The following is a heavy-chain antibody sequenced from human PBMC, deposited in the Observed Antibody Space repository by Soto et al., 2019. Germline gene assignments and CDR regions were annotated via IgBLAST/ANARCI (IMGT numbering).Heavy chain of an antibody. CDR3: ARVYESSGMDV. D-gene: IGHD5-12*01. CDR1: GGSISSYY. Sequence: PSETLSLTCTVSGGSISSYYWSWIRQPPGKGLEWIGYIYYSGSTNYNPSLKSRVTISVDTSKNQFSLKLSSVTAADTAVYYCARVYESSGMDVWGQGTTVTVSS. CDR2: IYYSGST. J-gene: IGHJ6*02. V-gene: IGHV4-59*01.